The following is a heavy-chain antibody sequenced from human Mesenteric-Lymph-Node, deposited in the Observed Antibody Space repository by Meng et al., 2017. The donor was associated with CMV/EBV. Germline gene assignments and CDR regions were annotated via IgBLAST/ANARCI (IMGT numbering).Heavy chain of an antibody. CDR1: GFTFSSYA. D-gene: IGHD1-26*01. Sequence: GGSLRLSCAVSGFTFSSYAMSWVRQAPGKGLEWVSTINDAGTRIDYADSVRGRFTISRDNSKNSLYLQMNSLRAEDTAVYYCARDPKLGATRGWFDPWGQGTLVTVSS. V-gene: IGHV3-23*01. J-gene: IGHJ5*02. CDR3: ARDPKLGATRGWFDP. CDR2: INDAGTRI.